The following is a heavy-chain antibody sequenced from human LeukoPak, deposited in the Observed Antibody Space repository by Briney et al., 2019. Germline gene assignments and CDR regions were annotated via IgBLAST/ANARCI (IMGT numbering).Heavy chain of an antibody. D-gene: IGHD6-19*01. CDR1: GGSISSSSYY. CDR2: IYYSGST. V-gene: IGHV4-39*07. J-gene: IGHJ6*03. Sequence: PSETLSLTCTVSGGSISSSSYYWGWIRQPPGKGLEWIGSIYYSGSTYYNPSLKSRVTISVDTSKNQFSLKLGSVTAADTAIYYCARGIRQWVVKGSTWGDFHYYKDVWGKGTTVTVSS. CDR3: ARGIRQWVVKGSTWGDFHYYKDV.